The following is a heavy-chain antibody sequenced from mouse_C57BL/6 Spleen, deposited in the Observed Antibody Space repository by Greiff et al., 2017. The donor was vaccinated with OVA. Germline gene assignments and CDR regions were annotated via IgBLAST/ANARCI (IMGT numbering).Heavy chain of an antibody. J-gene: IGHJ2*01. Sequence: QVHVKQPGTELVKPGASVKLSCKASGYTFTSYWMHWVKQRPGQGLEWIGNINPSNGATNYNEKFKSKATLTVDKSSSTAYMQLSSLTSEDSAVYDCASLYDGYYVNDYWGQGTTLTVSS. CDR2: INPSNGAT. D-gene: IGHD2-3*01. CDR1: GYTFTSYW. V-gene: IGHV1-53*01. CDR3: ASLYDGYYVNDY.